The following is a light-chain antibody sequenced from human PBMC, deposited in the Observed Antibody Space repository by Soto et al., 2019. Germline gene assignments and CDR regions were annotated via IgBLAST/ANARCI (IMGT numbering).Light chain of an antibody. V-gene: IGLV1-51*01. J-gene: IGLJ2*01. CDR2: DND. CDR1: NSNIGNNY. Sequence: QSVLTQPPSVSAAPGQKVTISCSGTNSNIGNNYVSWYQQLPGTVPKLLIYDNDKRPSGIPDRFSGSKSGTSATLGITGLQTGDEADYYCGTWDSSLSSHVVFGGGTKLTVL. CDR3: GTWDSSLSSHVV.